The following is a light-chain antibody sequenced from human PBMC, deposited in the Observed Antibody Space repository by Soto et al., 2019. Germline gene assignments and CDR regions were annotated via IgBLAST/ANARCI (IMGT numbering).Light chain of an antibody. CDR2: SAS. Sequence: DIQMTQSPSSLSASVGDRVTITCRASQDISAYLAWYQQKPGKVPKLLIYSASTLQSGVPSRFSGSGSGTNFTLTISSLQPEDVATYYCQKFNTAPLTFGQGPRLEIK. CDR3: QKFNTAPLT. V-gene: IGKV1-27*01. J-gene: IGKJ5*01. CDR1: QDISAY.